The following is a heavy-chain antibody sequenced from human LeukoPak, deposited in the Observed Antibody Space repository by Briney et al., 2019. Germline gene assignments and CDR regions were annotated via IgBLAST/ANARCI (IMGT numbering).Heavy chain of an antibody. CDR3: ASRVATIEVVDY. D-gene: IGHD5-12*01. Sequence: GGSLRLSCAASGFTFSSYAMGWVRQAPGKGLEWVSAISGSGGSTYYADSVKGRFTISRDNSKNTLYLQMNSLRAEDTAVYYCASRVATIEVVDYWGQGTLVTVSS. CDR1: GFTFSSYA. CDR2: ISGSGGST. J-gene: IGHJ4*02. V-gene: IGHV3-23*01.